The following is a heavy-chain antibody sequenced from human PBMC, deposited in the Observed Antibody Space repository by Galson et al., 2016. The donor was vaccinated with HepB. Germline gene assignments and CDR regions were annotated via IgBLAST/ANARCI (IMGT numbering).Heavy chain of an antibody. CDR2: IYHSGST. CDR1: GGSIRNRDYY. V-gene: IGHV4-39*01. D-gene: IGHD2/OR15-2a*01. Sequence: ETLSLTCTVSGGSIRNRDYYWGWIRQPPGKGLEWIGHIYHSGSTFYNPSLKSPVTISVDTSKNQFSLNLSSVTAADTAVYYCARLSASFFFDYWGQGILATVSS. CDR3: ARLSASFFFDY. J-gene: IGHJ4*02.